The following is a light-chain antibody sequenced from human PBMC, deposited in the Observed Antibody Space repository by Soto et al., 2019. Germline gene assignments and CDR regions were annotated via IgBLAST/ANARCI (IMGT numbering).Light chain of an antibody. CDR3: QQYGGSPT. Sequence: EIVLTQSPGTLSLSPGERATLSCRASQSVRSNYLAWYQHSPGQAPRLLIYAVSSRATGIPDRFSGSGSATDFTLSISRLEPEDFAVYYCQQYGGSPTFGQGTRLEIK. J-gene: IGKJ5*01. CDR2: AVS. V-gene: IGKV3-20*01. CDR1: QSVRSNY.